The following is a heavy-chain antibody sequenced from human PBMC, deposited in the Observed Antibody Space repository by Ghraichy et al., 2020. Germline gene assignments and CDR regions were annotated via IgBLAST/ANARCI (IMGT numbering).Heavy chain of an antibody. CDR3: ARGDFSTWENKFFDY. J-gene: IGHJ4*02. D-gene: IGHD6-13*01. V-gene: IGHV3-21*01. Sequence: GGSLRLSCAASGFTFSGYSMNWVRQAPGKGLEWVSSISSSSTYINYGTSVRGRFTISRDDARNSLYLQMNSLRAEDTAVYYCARGDFSTWENKFFDYWGQGTLVTVSS. CDR1: GFTFSGYS. CDR2: ISSSSTYI.